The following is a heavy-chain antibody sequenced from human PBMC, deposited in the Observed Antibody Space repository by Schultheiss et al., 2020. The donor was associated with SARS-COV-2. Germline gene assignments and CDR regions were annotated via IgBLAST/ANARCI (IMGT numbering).Heavy chain of an antibody. CDR2: IIPIFGTA. J-gene: IGHJ6*02. V-gene: IGHV1-69*13. CDR1: GGTFSSYA. CDR3: ARGFVVVVAPPYYYCGMDV. D-gene: IGHD2-15*01. Sequence: SVKVSCKASGGTFSSYAISWVRQAPGQGLEWMGGIIPIFGTANYAQKFQGRVTITADESTSTAYMELSSLRSEDTAVYYCARGFVVVVAPPYYYCGMDVWGQGTTVTVSS.